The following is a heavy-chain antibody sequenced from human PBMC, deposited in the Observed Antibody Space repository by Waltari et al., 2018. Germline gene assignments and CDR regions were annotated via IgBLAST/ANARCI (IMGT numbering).Heavy chain of an antibody. J-gene: IGHJ6*03. CDR1: GFTFSSYSMN. Sequence: VQLVESGGGLVQPGGSLRLSCAASGFTFSSYSMNWVRQSPEKGLEWIGSVYSSGNPYYNPSLKSRVSISLDPSNNQLSLRMYSVTASDTAIYYCTSRAGLDYMDVWGNGTTVTVSS. V-gene: IGHV4-59*05. CDR2: VYSSGNP. CDR3: TSRAGLDYMDV.